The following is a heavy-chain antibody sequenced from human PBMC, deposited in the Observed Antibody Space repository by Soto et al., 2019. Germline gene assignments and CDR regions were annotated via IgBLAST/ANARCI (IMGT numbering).Heavy chain of an antibody. CDR3: ARDLGYALPDY. CDR2: INAGNGNT. D-gene: IGHD2-15*01. V-gene: IGHV1-3*05. CDR1: GYTFSSYA. Sequence: QVQLVQSGAEEKKPGTSVKVSCKASGYTFSSYAMHWVRQAPGQRLEWMGWINAGNGNTKYSQNFQGRVTITRDTSASTAYMELSSLRSEDTAVYYCARDLGYALPDYWGQGTLVTVSS. J-gene: IGHJ4*02.